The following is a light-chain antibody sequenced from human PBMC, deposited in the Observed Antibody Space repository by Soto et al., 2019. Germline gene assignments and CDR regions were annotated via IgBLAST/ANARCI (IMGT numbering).Light chain of an antibody. CDR1: NSNIGSNT. V-gene: IGLV1-44*01. CDR2: SNN. CDR3: AAWDDSLNGDWV. Sequence: QPVLTQPPSASGTPGQRVTISCSGSNSNIGSNTVNWYHQLPGTAPKLLIYSNNQRPSGVPDRFSGSKSGTSASLAISGLQSEDEADYYCAAWDDSLNGDWVFGGGTKLTVL. J-gene: IGLJ3*02.